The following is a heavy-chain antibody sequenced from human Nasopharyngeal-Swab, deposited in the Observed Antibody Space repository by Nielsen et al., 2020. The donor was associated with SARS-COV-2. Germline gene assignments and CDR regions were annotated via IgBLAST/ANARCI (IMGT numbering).Heavy chain of an antibody. CDR2: ISYDGSNK. D-gene: IGHD3-22*01. V-gene: IGHV3-30*18. CDR1: GFTFSSYG. Sequence: GGSLRLSCAASGFTFSSYGMHWVRQAPGKGLEWVAVISYDGSNKYYADSVKGRFTISRDNSKNTLYLQMNSLRAEDTAVYYCAKQWLLGGHIDYGGQGTLVTVSS. CDR3: AKQWLLGGHIDY. J-gene: IGHJ4*02.